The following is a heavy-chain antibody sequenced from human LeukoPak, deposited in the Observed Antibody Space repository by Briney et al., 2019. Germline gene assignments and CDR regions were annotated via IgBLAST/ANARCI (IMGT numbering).Heavy chain of an antibody. CDR1: GYTFTDYY. Sequence: ASVKLSCKVSGYTFTDYYMHWVPQAPGNGLEWMGLVDPEDGETIYAERFQGRVTITADTSTDTAYMELSSLRSEDTAVYYCATDLRDILTGPYYYYMDVWGKGTTVTVSS. D-gene: IGHD3-9*01. CDR2: VDPEDGET. J-gene: IGHJ6*03. V-gene: IGHV1-69-2*01. CDR3: ATDLRDILTGPYYYYMDV.